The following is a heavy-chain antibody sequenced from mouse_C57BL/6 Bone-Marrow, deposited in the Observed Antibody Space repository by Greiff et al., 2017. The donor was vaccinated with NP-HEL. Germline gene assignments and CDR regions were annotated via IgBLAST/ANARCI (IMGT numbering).Heavy chain of an antibody. CDR3: AREGVLYDYDWFAY. J-gene: IGHJ3*01. CDR1: GYSFTGYY. D-gene: IGHD2-4*01. CDR2: INPSTGGT. Sequence: VQLQQSGPELVKPGASVKISCKASGYSFTGYYMNWVKQSPEKSLEWIGEINPSTGGTTYNQKFKAKATLTVDKSSSTAYMQLKSLTSEDSAVYYCAREGVLYDYDWFAYWGQGTLVTVSA. V-gene: IGHV1-42*01.